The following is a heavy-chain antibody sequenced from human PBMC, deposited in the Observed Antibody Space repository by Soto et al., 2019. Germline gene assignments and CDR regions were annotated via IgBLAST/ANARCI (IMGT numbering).Heavy chain of an antibody. Sequence: QVQLVQAGAEVKKPGSSVKVSCKASGGTFSTYAISWVRQAPGQGLEWMGGIIPIYGTANYAKKVQGRLTMTADESTSTVYMELSSLRSDDTAVYYCAREDKPGGYTPPGASGFDSWGQGTLVTVSS. CDR1: GGTFSTYA. D-gene: IGHD5-12*01. V-gene: IGHV1-69*12. CDR2: IIPIYGTA. CDR3: AREDKPGGYTPPGASGFDS. J-gene: IGHJ4*02.